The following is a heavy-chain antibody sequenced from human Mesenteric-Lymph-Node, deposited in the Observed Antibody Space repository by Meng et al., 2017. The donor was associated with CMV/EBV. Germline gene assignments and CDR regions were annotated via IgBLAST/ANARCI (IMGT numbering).Heavy chain of an antibody. Sequence: GESLKISCKGSGYNFATYWIGWVRQMPGKGLEWMGIIYVGDSDTRYSPSFRGQVTISADKSISTAYLQWSSLKASDTAMYYCARHGNFWSGYSRGGFDYWGQGTLVTVSS. D-gene: IGHD3-3*01. CDR1: GYNFATYW. CDR2: IYVGDSDT. CDR3: ARHGNFWSGYSRGGFDY. J-gene: IGHJ4*02. V-gene: IGHV5-51*01.